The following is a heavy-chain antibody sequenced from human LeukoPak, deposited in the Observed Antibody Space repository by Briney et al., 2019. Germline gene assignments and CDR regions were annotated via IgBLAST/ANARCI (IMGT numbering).Heavy chain of an antibody. CDR3: ARVWEQLGNWGAFDI. CDR2: IYYSGST. Sequence: SETLFLTCTVSGGPISSVGYYWSWIRQHPGKGLEWIGYIYYSGSTNYNPSLKSRVTISVDTSKNQFSLKLSSVTAADTAVYYCARVWEQLGNWGAFDIWGQGTMVTVSS. CDR1: GGPISSVGYY. V-gene: IGHV4-61*08. D-gene: IGHD7-27*01. J-gene: IGHJ3*02.